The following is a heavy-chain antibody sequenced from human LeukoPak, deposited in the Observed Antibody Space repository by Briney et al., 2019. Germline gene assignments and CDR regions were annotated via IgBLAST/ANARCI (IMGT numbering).Heavy chain of an antibody. CDR3: AREPVWDPIVVVTAIDY. D-gene: IGHD2-21*02. V-gene: IGHV4-30-4*01. CDR2: IYYSGST. CDR1: GGSISSGDYY. J-gene: IGHJ4*02. Sequence: SETLSLTCTVSGGSISSGDYYWSWIRQPPGKGLEWIGYIYYSGSTYYNPSLKSRVTISVDTSKNQFSLKLSSVTAADTAVYYCAREPVWDPIVVVTAIDYWGQGTLVTVSS.